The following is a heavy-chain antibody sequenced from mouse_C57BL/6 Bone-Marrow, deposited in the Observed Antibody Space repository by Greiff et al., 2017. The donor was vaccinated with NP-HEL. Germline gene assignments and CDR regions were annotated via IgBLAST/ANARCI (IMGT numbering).Heavy chain of an antibody. CDR1: GYSITSGYD. Sequence: EVKLMESGPGMVKPSQSLSLTCTVTGYSITSGYDWHWIRHFPGNKLEWMGYISYSGSTNSNPSLKSRLTITHDKSKNHFFLKVNSVTTEDTATYYCARGHDGYCVFAVWGQGTLVTVSA. J-gene: IGHJ3*01. D-gene: IGHD2-3*01. CDR2: ISYSGST. CDR3: ARGHDGYCVFAV. V-gene: IGHV3-1*01.